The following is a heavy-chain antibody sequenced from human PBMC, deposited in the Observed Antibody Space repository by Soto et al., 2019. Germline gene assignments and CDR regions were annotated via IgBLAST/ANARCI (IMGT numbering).Heavy chain of an antibody. J-gene: IGHJ3*02. CDR3: ARGRGGWFINQLLNAFDI. V-gene: IGHV4-59*01. CDR2: IYYSGST. Sequence: QVQLQESGPGLVKPSETLSLTCTVSGGPTSSYYWSWIRQPPGKGLEWIGYIYYSGSTNYNPSLKSRVTISVDTSKNQFSLKLSSVTAADTAVYYCARGRGGWFINQLLNAFDIWGQGTMVTVSS. D-gene: IGHD2-2*01. CDR1: GGPTSSYY.